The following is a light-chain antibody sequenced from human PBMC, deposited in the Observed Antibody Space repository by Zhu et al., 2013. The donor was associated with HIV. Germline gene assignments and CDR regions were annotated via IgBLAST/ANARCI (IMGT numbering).Light chain of an antibody. V-gene: IGLV1-40*01. Sequence: QSVLTQPPSVSGAPGQRVTISCTGSSSTIGAGYDVHWYQQLPGKAPKLLIYANNNRPSGVPDRFSGSKSGTSASLAITGLQAEDEADYYCQSYDSSLSGPYVFGTGTRVTVL. CDR1: SSTIGAGYD. CDR2: ANN. J-gene: IGLJ1*01. CDR3: QSYDSSLSGPYV.